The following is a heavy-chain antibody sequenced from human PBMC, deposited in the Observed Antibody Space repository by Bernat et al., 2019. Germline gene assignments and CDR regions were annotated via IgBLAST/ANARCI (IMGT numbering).Heavy chain of an antibody. Sequence: QVQLVESGGGVVQPGRSVRVSCAASGFTFSSYGMHWVRQAPGKGLEWVAVISYDGCNKYYADSVKGRFTISRDNSKNTLYLQMNSLRAEDTAVYYCARIAVAGTDFGYWGQGTLVTVSS. CDR3: ARIAVAGTDFGY. V-gene: IGHV3-30*03. D-gene: IGHD6-19*01. CDR1: GFTFSSYG. CDR2: ISYDGCNK. J-gene: IGHJ4*02.